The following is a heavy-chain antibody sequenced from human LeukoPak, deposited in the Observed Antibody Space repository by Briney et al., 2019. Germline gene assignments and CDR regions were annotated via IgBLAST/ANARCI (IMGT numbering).Heavy chain of an antibody. Sequence: PSETLSLTCTVSGVSISSSYSYWGWIRQPPGMGLEWIGSIYYTGNTYYNASLKSQVSISIDTSKNQFSLKLTSVTAADTAVYYCARTNSCSGDRCYTTYNYFDPWGQGTLVTVSS. CDR1: GVSISSSYSY. J-gene: IGHJ5*02. V-gene: IGHV4-39*01. CDR2: IYYTGNT. D-gene: IGHD2-15*01. CDR3: ARTNSCSGDRCYTTYNYFDP.